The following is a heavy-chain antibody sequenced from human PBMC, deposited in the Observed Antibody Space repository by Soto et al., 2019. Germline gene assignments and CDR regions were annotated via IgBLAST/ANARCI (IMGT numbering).Heavy chain of an antibody. V-gene: IGHV4-31*03. CDR1: GGSISSGGYY. CDR2: IYYSGST. CDR3: ARGFPFGELSYFDY. Sequence: PSETLSLTCTVSGGSISSGGYYWSWIRQHPGKGLEWIGYIYYSGSTYYNPSLKSRVTISVDTSKNQFSLKLSSVTAADTAVYYCARGFPFGELSYFDYWGQGTLVTVS. D-gene: IGHD3-10*01. J-gene: IGHJ4*02.